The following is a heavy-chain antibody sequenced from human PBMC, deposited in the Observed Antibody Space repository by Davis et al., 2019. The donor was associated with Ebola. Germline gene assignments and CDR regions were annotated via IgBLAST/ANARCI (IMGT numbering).Heavy chain of an antibody. CDR3: ASLRRTITGMDDGFDI. D-gene: IGHD2-8*02. CDR2: IYTGDSDT. CDR1: GNSFTSHW. J-gene: IGHJ3*02. V-gene: IGHV5-51*01. Sequence: GESLKISCKDSGNSFTSHWIGWVRQMPGKGLDWMGIIYTGDSDTRYSPSFRGQVTISADKSMKTAFLQWSSLKASDSVMYYCASLRRTITGMDDGFDIWGQGTMVTVSS.